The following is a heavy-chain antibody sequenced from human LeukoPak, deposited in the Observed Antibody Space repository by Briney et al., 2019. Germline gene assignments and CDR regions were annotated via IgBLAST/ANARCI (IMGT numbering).Heavy chain of an antibody. CDR3: AKRHYYGSGSNDGYYFDF. V-gene: IGHV4-4*07. Sequence: PSETLSLTCTVSGGSISSYYWSWIRQPAGKGLEWIGRIYTSGSTNYNPSLKSRVTMSVDTSKNQFSLELSSVTAADTAVYYCAKRHYYGSGSNDGYYFDFWGQGTLVTVSS. D-gene: IGHD3-10*01. CDR1: GGSISSYY. CDR2: IYTSGST. J-gene: IGHJ4*02.